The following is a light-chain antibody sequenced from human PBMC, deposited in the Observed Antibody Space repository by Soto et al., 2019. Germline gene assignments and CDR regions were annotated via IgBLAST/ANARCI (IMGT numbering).Light chain of an antibody. V-gene: IGLV1-36*01. CDR3: SSCGDNDIYV. J-gene: IGLJ1*01. CDR1: SSNIGNNA. Sequence: QSVLTQPPSVSEAPRQRVTISCSGSSSNIGNNAVSWYQQLPGKAPKLLVYNDDLLPSGVSDRFSGSKSGTSASLAISGLQSDDEADYYCSSCGDNDIYVFGTGTKLTVL. CDR2: NDD.